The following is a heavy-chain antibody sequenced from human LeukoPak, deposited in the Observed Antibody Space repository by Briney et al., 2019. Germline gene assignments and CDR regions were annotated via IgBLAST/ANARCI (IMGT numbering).Heavy chain of an antibody. CDR3: AASSGWYMFDY. J-gene: IGHJ4*02. D-gene: IGHD6-19*01. V-gene: IGHV1-2*02. Sequence: ASVNVSCKASGYTFTGYYMHWVRQAPGQGVEWMGWINPNSGGTNYAQKLQDRVTMTTDTSTSTAYMELRSLRSDDTAVYYCAASSGWYMFDYWGQGTLVTVSS. CDR2: INPNSGGT. CDR1: GYTFTGYY.